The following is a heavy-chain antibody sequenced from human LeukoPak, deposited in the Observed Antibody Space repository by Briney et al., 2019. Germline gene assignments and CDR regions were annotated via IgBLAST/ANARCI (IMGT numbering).Heavy chain of an antibody. V-gene: IGHV4-34*01. D-gene: IGHD3-10*01. CDR2: INHSGST. Sequence: SETLSLTCAVYGGSFSGYYWSWIRQPPGKGLEWIGEINHSGSTNYNPSLKSLVTISVDTSKNQFSLKLSSVTAADTAVYYCARGRWVRGVITTTDYYYYYMDVWGKGTTVTVSS. CDR3: ARGRWVRGVITTTDYYYYYMDV. CDR1: GGSFSGYY. J-gene: IGHJ6*03.